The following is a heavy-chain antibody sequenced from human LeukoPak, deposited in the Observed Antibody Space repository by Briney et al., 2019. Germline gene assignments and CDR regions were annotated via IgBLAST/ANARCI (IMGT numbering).Heavy chain of an antibody. CDR2: IYYSGST. CDR3: ARNYYDSSGYLRPFDY. Sequence: SETLSLTCTVSGGSLSSYYWSWVRHPPGKGLEWIGYIYYSGSTDYNPSLKSRVTISVDTSKNQFSLNLSSVTAADTAVYYCARNYYDSSGYLRPFDYWGQGTLVTVSS. D-gene: IGHD3-22*01. CDR1: GGSLSSYY. V-gene: IGHV4-59*01. J-gene: IGHJ4*02.